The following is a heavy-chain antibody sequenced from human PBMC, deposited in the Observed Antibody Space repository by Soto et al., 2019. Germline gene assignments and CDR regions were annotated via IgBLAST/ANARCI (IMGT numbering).Heavy chain of an antibody. CDR3: ASSKYSSSWYPFGDY. CDR1: GFTFSSYG. CDR2: IWYDGSNK. Sequence: GGSLRLSCAASGFTFSSYGMHWVRQAPGKGLEWVAVIWYDGSNKYYADSVKGRFTISRDNSKNTLYLQMNSLRAEDTAVYYCASSKYSSSWYPFGDYWGQGTLVTVSS. V-gene: IGHV3-33*01. D-gene: IGHD6-13*01. J-gene: IGHJ4*02.